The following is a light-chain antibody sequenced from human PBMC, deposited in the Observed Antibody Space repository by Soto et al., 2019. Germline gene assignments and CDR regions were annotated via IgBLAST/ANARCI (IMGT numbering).Light chain of an antibody. CDR2: GVT. J-gene: IGLJ1*01. CDR3: SSYTNSRTLL. Sequence: QSALTQPASVSGSPGQSITISCTGTSDNYVSWYQQHPGKVPILMIYGVTNRPSGVSDRFSGSKSGNTASLTISGLQTEDEADYYCSSYTNSRTLLFGAGTKVTVL. CDR1: SDNY. V-gene: IGLV2-14*01.